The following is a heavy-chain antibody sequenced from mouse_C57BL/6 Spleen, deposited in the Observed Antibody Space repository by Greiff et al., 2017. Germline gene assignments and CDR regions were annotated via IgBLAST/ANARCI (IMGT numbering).Heavy chain of an antibody. V-gene: IGHV1-64*01. Sequence: VQLQQPGAELVKPGASVKLSCKASGYTFTSYWMHWVKQRPGQGLEWIGMIHPNSGSTNYNEKFKSKATLTVDKSSSTAYMQLSSLTSEDSAVYYCARSGTWAWFAYWGQGTLVTVSA. CDR1: GYTFTSYW. J-gene: IGHJ3*01. CDR2: IHPNSGST. D-gene: IGHD3-3*01. CDR3: ARSGTWAWFAY.